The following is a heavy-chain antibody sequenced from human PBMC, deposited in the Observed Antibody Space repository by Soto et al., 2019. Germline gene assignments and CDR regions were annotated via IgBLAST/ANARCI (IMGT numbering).Heavy chain of an antibody. CDR2: ISSSSSYI. CDR1: GFTFSGYT. J-gene: IGHJ4*02. CDR3: AREEIGAAGTPFGY. V-gene: IGHV3-21*01. Sequence: EVQLVESGGGLVKPGGSLRLSCAASGFTFSGYTMNWVRQAPGKGLEWVSSISSSSSYIFYADSVKGRFTISRDNAKKLLHLQMNSLRAEDTAVYYCAREEIGAAGTPFGYWGQGTLVTVSS. D-gene: IGHD6-13*01.